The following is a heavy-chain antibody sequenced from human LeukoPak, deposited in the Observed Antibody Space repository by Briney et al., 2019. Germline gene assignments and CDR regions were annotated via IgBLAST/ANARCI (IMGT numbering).Heavy chain of an antibody. Sequence: GASVKVSCKASGFTFTSYDINWVRQACGQGLEWMGWMNPNNGNTGYAQKFQGRVTMTRDTSISTAYMELRGLRSEDTAVYYCVRDGEGVAISVNYWFDPWGQGTLVTVSS. V-gene: IGHV1-8*01. J-gene: IGHJ5*02. D-gene: IGHD3-10*01. CDR2: MNPNNGNT. CDR3: VRDGEGVAISVNYWFDP. CDR1: GFTFTSYD.